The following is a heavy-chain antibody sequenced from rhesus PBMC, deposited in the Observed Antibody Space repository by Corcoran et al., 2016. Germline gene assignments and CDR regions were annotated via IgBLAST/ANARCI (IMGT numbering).Heavy chain of an antibody. V-gene: IGHV4-143*01. CDR3: ARQGYTAHLGGLDS. D-gene: IGHD2-15*01. J-gene: IGHJ6*01. Sequence: QVQLQESGPGLVKPSETLSLTCTVSGGSITGYHNWNWIRQAPGKGLEWIGVGDGNISSTKYNPSLKRGLPLSKATSKNQFSLRLTAVTAADTAVYYCARQGYTAHLGGLDSWGQGVVVTVSS. CDR2: GDGNISST. CDR1: GGSITGYHN.